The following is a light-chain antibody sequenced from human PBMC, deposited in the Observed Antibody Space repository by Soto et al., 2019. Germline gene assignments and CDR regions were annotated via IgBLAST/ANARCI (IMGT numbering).Light chain of an antibody. J-gene: IGKJ2*01. CDR2: DVS. V-gene: IGKV3-15*01. CDR3: QKYKDWPYT. Sequence: VMTQSPATLSVSPGETVSLSCRASQSVTTNLAGYQQKPGQAPRVLIYDVSTRATGVPARFSGSGTGTQCTLTISSLQSADFADYYCQKYKDWPYTFGQGTKLEIK. CDR1: QSVTTN.